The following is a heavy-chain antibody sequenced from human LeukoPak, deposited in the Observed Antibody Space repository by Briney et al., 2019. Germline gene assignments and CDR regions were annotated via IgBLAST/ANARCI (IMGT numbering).Heavy chain of an antibody. CDR1: GGSISSYY. CDR2: IYTSGST. V-gene: IGHV4-4*09. D-gene: IGHD3-22*01. J-gene: IGHJ4*02. CDR3: ARYLLNYDSSGFDY. Sequence: SETLSLTCTVSGGSISSYYWSWIRQPPGKGLEWIGYIYTSGSTNYNPSLKSRVTISVDTSKNQFSLKLSSVTAADTAVCYCARYLLNYDSSGFDYWGQGTLVTVSS.